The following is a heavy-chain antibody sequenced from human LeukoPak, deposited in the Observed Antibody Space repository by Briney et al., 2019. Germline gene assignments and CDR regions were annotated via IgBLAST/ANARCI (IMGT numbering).Heavy chain of an antibody. J-gene: IGHJ4*02. Sequence: GRSLRLSCAASGFTFSSYGMHWVRQAPGKGLEWVAVISYDGSNKSYADSVKGRFTISRDNSKNTLYLQMNSLRAEDTAVYYCAKGLLRDGSGRPNSWGQGTLVTVSS. D-gene: IGHD3-10*01. V-gene: IGHV3-30*18. CDR2: ISYDGSNK. CDR3: AKGLLRDGSGRPNS. CDR1: GFTFSSYG.